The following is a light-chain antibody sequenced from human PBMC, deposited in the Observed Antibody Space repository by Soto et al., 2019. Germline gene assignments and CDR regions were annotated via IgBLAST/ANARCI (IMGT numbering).Light chain of an antibody. Sequence: QSVLTQPPSVSGAPGQRVTISCTGSSSNIGAGYDVHWYQQLPGTAPKLLIYGNSNRPSGVPDRFSGSKSGTSASLAITELKAEDEADYYYQSYDSSLSGSVFGGGTQLAVL. CDR3: QSYDSSLSGSV. CDR2: GNS. CDR1: SSNIGAGYD. J-gene: IGLJ3*02. V-gene: IGLV1-40*01.